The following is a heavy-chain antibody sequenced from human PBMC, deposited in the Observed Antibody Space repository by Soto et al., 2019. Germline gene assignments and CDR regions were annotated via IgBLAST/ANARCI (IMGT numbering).Heavy chain of an antibody. CDR1: GGSISSYY. D-gene: IGHD1-7*01. Sequence: PSETLSLTCTVSGGSISSYYWSWIRQPPGKGLEWIGYIYYSGSTNYNPSLKSRVTISVDTSKNQFSLKLSSVTAADTAVYYCARESLELRDYYYGMDVWGQGTTVNVSS. J-gene: IGHJ6*02. V-gene: IGHV4-59*01. CDR3: ARESLELRDYYYGMDV. CDR2: IYYSGST.